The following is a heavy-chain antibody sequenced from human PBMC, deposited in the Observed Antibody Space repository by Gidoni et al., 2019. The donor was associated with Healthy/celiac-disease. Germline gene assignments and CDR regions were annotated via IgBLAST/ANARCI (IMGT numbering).Heavy chain of an antibody. J-gene: IGHJ3*02. CDR1: GFPFSSSA. Sequence: EVQLLESGGGLVQPGGSLRLSCAASGFPFSSSAMSWVRQAPGKGLEWVSAISGSGGSTYYADSVKGRFTISRDNSKNTLYLQMNSLRAEDTAVYYCAKPQGRYFDWSLGAFDIWGQGTMVTVSS. V-gene: IGHV3-23*01. CDR2: ISGSGGST. CDR3: AKPQGRYFDWSLGAFDI. D-gene: IGHD3-9*01.